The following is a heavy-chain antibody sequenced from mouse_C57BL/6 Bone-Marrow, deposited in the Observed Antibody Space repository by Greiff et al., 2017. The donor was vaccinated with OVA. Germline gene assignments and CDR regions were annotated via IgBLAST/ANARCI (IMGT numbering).Heavy chain of an antibody. CDR3: ARGDDWAWFAY. Sequence: QVQLQQPGAELVRPGTSVKLSCKASGYTFTSYWMHWVKQRPGQGLEWIGVIDPSDSYTNYNQKFKGKATLTVDTSSSTAYMQLSSLTSEDSAVYYCARGDDWAWFAYWGQGTLVTVSA. V-gene: IGHV1-59*01. D-gene: IGHD2-4*01. CDR1: GYTFTSYW. CDR2: IDPSDSYT. J-gene: IGHJ3*01.